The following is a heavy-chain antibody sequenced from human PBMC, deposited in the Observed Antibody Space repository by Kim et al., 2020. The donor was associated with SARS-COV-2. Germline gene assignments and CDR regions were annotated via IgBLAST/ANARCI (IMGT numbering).Heavy chain of an antibody. Sequence: GGSLRLSCAASGFISSSYWINWVRQPPGKGLEWVSRISSDGIITHYADSVKGLFTMSRDSAENTLYLQMNSLSAEDTAVYYCARWMFINGFDVWRPGTTVSVSS. D-gene: IGHD3-10*02. J-gene: IGHJ6*02. CDR1: GFISSSYW. CDR3: ARWMFINGFDV. CDR2: ISSDGIIT. V-gene: IGHV3-74*01.